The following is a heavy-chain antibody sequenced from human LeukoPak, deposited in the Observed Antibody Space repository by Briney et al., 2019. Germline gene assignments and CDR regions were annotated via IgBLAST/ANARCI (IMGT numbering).Heavy chain of an antibody. CDR1: ADSVSHFSAA. J-gene: IGHJ2*01. V-gene: IGHV6-1*01. Sequence: SQTLSLTCVISADSVSHFSAAWNWLRHSPPRALEWLGSTPQRSKWYNYYAVSVKSRITINPDTSKKQFSLQLNFVTPEDTAVYYCARVGRYYDSSGEADWYFVLWGHGTLVTVSS. CDR2: TPQRSKWYN. CDR3: ARVGRYYDSSGEADWYFVL. D-gene: IGHD3-22*01.